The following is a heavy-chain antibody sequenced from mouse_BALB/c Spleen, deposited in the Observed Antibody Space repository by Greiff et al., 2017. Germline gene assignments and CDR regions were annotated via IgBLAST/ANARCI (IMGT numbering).Heavy chain of an antibody. CDR2: ISNGGGST. D-gene: IGHD2-10*01. J-gene: IGHJ4*01. CDR1: GFTFSSYT. V-gene: IGHV5-12-2*01. Sequence: EVQGVESGGGLVQPGGSLKLSCAASGFTFSSYTMSWVRQTPEKRLEWVAYISNGGGSTYYPDTVKGRFTISRDNAKNTLYLQMSSLKSEDTAMYYCASLLWYAMDYWGQGTSVTVSS. CDR3: ASLLWYAMDY.